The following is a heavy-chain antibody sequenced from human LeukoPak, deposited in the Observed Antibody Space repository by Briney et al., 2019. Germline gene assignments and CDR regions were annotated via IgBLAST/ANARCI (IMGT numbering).Heavy chain of an antibody. D-gene: IGHD5-24*01. CDR1: GFTFSSYA. CDR2: ISYDGSNK. J-gene: IGHJ4*02. CDR3: ARAGRGDGYNHDY. Sequence: GGPLRLSCAASGFTFSSYAMHWVRQAPGKGLEWVAVISYDGSNKYYADSVKGRFTISRDNSKNTLYLQMNSLRAEDTAVYYCARAGRGDGYNHDYWGQGTLVTVSS. V-gene: IGHV3-30-3*01.